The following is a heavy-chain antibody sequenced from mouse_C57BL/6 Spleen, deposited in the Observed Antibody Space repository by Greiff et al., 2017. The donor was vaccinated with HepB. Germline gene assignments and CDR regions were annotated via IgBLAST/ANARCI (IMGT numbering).Heavy chain of an antibody. CDR2: IYPGDGDT. CDR1: GYAFSSSW. V-gene: IGHV1-82*01. J-gene: IGHJ3*01. CDR3: ARSLGYYGSSQFAY. D-gene: IGHD1-1*01. Sequence: VQLQQSGPELVKPGASVKISCKASGYAFSSSWMNWVKQRPGKGLEWIGRIYPGDGDTNYNGKFKGKATLTADKSSSTAYMQLSSLTSEDSAVYFCARSLGYYGSSQFAYWGQGTLVTVSA.